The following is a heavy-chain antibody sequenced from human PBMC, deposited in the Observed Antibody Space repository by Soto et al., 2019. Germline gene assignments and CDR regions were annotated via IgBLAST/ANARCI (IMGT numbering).Heavy chain of an antibody. V-gene: IGHV3-74*01. CDR1: GFTFSSYW. CDR3: ARVSREVVPAAIDY. D-gene: IGHD2-2*01. Sequence: GSLRLSCAASGFTFSSYWILWVRQAPGKGLVWVSRINSDGSSTTYADSVKGRFTISRDNAKNTLYLQMTSLRAEDTAVYYCARVSREVVPAAIDYWGQGT. CDR2: INSDGSST. J-gene: IGHJ4*02.